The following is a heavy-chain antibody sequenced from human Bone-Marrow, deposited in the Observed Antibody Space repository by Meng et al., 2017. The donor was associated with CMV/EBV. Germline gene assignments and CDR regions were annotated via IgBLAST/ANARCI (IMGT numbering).Heavy chain of an antibody. V-gene: IGHV4-4*02. CDR3: ARDLGLCSSTSCYTYYYYGMDV. J-gene: IGHJ6*02. CDR1: GGSISSSNW. D-gene: IGHD2-2*02. CDR2: IYHSGST. Sequence: SETLSLTCAVSGGSISSSNWWSWVRQPPGRGLEWIGEIYHSGSTNYNPSLKSRVTISVDKSKNQFSLKLSSVTAADTAVYYCARDLGLCSSTSCYTYYYYGMDVWGQGTTVTVSS.